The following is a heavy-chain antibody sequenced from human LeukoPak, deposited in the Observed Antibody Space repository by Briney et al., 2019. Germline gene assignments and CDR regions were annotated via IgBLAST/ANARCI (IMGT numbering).Heavy chain of an antibody. Sequence: SQTLSLTCAVSGGSISSGGYSWSWIRQPPGKGLEWIGYIYHSGSTYYNPSLKSRVTISVDRSKNQFSLKLSSVTAADTAVYYCARIAVAGTGCYFDYWGQGTLVTVSS. CDR2: IYHSGST. CDR1: GGSISSGGYS. J-gene: IGHJ4*02. D-gene: IGHD6-19*01. V-gene: IGHV4-30-2*01. CDR3: ARIAVAGTGCYFDY.